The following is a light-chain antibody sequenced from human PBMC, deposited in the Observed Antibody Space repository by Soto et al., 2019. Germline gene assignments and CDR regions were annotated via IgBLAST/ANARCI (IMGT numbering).Light chain of an antibody. CDR3: LQHNTYPYT. V-gene: IGKV1-17*01. CDR1: QGIRNY. J-gene: IGKJ2*01. CDR2: VAS. Sequence: IQMTQSPSSLSASVGDTVTVTCRASQGIRNYLNWFQQKPGKAPKRLISVASTLQSGVPSRFSGCGSGTEFTLTISSLQPEDSATYYCLQHNTYPYTFGQGTKLEIK.